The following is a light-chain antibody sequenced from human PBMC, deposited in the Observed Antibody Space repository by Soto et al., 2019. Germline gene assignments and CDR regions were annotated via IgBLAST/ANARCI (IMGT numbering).Light chain of an antibody. CDR1: SGDVGTYNY. CDR2: DVS. Sequence: QSALTQPRSVSGSPGQSVTISCTGTSGDVGTYNYVSWYQHHPGKAPKVIIYDVSKRPSGVPDRFSGSKSANTASLTISGLQAEDEADYYCCSYAGSYSVMFGGGTKVTVL. J-gene: IGLJ3*02. V-gene: IGLV2-11*01. CDR3: CSYAGSYSVM.